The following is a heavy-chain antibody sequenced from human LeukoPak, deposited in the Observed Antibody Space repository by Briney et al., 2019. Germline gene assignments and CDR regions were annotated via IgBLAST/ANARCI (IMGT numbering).Heavy chain of an antibody. CDR1: GYSISSGYY. CDR3: AINHRTVVTPGMDY. D-gene: IGHD4-23*01. CDR2: IYHSGST. J-gene: IGHJ4*02. V-gene: IGHV4-38-2*02. Sequence: SETLSLTCTVSGYSISSGYYWGWIRQPPGKGLEWIGSIYHSGSTYYNPSLKSRVTISVGTSKNQFSLKLSSVTAADTAVYYCAINHRTVVTPGMDYWGQGTLVTVSS.